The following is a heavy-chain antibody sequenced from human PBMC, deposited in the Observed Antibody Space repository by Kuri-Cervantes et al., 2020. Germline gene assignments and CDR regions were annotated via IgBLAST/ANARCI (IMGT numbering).Heavy chain of an antibody. D-gene: IGHD3-9*01. J-gene: IGHJ4*02. CDR2: ISYDGSSK. CDR3: AKDDGTYYDILTGYYDY. V-gene: IGHV3-30*18. Sequence: GESLKISCAAPGFTFSSYGMHWVRQAPGKGLEWVAVISYDGSSKYYADSVKGRFTISRDNSKNTLYLQMNSLRAEDTAVYYCAKDDGTYYDILTGYYDYWGQGTLVTVSS. CDR1: GFTFSSYG.